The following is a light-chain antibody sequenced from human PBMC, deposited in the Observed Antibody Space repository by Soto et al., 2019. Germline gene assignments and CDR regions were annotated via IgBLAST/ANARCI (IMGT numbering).Light chain of an antibody. CDR3: QQRVNWPPT. CDR2: DAS. CDR1: QSIRNY. V-gene: IGKV3-11*01. J-gene: IGKJ4*01. Sequence: EVVLTQSPATLSLSPGERATLSCRASQSIRNYLAWYQQKPGQPPRLLFFDASSRATGVPHRFSAGGSGTDFTLIISSLQPEDFAVYYCQQRVNWPPTFGGGTKVDIK.